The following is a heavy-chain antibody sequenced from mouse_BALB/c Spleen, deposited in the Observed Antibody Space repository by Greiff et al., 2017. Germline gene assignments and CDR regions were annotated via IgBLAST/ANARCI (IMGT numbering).Heavy chain of an antibody. CDR2: ISSGSSTI. D-gene: IGHD2-3*01. CDR1: GFTFSSFG. J-gene: IGHJ4*01. Sequence: EVKLVESGGGLVQPGGSRKLSCAASGFTFSSFGMHWVRQAPEKGLEWVAYISSGSSTIYYADTVKGRFTISRDNPKNTLFLQMTSLRSEDTAMYYCARSRDGYYPYAMDYWGQGTSVTVSS. V-gene: IGHV5-17*02. CDR3: ARSRDGYYPYAMDY.